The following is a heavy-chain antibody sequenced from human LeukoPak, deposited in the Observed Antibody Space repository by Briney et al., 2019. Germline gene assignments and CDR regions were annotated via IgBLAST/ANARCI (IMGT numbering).Heavy chain of an antibody. CDR3: AKVASIAAAGEFGS. J-gene: IGHJ4*02. D-gene: IGHD6-13*01. CDR1: GFTFSSYG. Sequence: GGSLRLSCAASGFTFSSYGMHWVRQAPGKGLEWVAFIRYDGSGKYYGDSVKGRFTISRDISKNTLHLQMNSLRAEDTAVYYCAKVASIAAAGEFGSWGQGTLVTVSS. CDR2: IRYDGSGK. V-gene: IGHV3-30*02.